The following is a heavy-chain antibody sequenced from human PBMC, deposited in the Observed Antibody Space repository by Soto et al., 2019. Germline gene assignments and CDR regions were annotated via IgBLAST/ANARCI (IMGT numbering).Heavy chain of an antibody. J-gene: IGHJ4*02. Sequence: QVQLQESGPGLVKPSGTLSLTCTVSNGSISSSNWWSWVRQSPGKGLEWIGEVAQNGYVGSIPSLKGRLTCLLDQPTNRFSLRLTSVTAADPAVYFCARNRLDGYDFDSWGQGILVTVSS. CDR3: ARNRLDGYDFDS. CDR2: VAQNGYV. V-gene: IGHV4-4*02. D-gene: IGHD5-12*01. CDR1: NGSISSSNW.